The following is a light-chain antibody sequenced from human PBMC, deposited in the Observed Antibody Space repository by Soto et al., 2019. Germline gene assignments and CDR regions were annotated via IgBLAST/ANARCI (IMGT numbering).Light chain of an antibody. CDR1: QGVSSSY. J-gene: IGKJ2*01. CDR2: AAS. CDR3: HQDDSSPYT. Sequence: EIVLTQSPATLSLSPGERATLSCRASQGVSSSYLAWHQQKPGQAPRLLIYAASSMPTGIPDRFSGSGSGTDFTLTISRLQPEDFAEYYCHQDDSSPYTFGHGTKVEIK. V-gene: IGKV3-20*01.